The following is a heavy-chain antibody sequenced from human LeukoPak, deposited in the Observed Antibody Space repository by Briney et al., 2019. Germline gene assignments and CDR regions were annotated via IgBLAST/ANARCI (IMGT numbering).Heavy chain of an antibody. CDR2: ISYDGSNK. V-gene: IGHV3-30*03. Sequence: PGGSLRLSCAASGFTFSSYGMHWVRQAPGKGLEWVAVISYDGSNKYYADSVKGRFTISRDNSKNTLYLQMNSLRAEDTAVYYCARVGLYSSSWYYFGYWGQGTLVTVSS. D-gene: IGHD6-13*01. CDR3: ARVGLYSSSWYYFGY. CDR1: GFTFSSYG. J-gene: IGHJ4*02.